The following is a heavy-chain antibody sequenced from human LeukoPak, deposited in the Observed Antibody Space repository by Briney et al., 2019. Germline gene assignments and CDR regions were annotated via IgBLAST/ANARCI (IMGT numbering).Heavy chain of an antibody. CDR3: ARDPKTGSPDYFDY. Sequence: GGSLRLSCATSGFTFNNYPMHWVRQAPGKGLEWVAVIVDDGRFKFHSDSVKGRFTISRDNSKNTLYLQMNSLRPEDTALYYCARDPKTGSPDYFDYWGQGTLVTVST. CDR1: GFTFNNYP. CDR2: IVDDGRFK. D-gene: IGHD3-10*01. V-gene: IGHV3-30*04. J-gene: IGHJ4*02.